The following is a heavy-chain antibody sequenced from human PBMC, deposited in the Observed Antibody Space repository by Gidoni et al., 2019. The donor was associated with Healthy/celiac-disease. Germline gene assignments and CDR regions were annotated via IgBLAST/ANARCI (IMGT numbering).Heavy chain of an antibody. J-gene: IGHJ3*02. V-gene: IGHV3-30*18. D-gene: IGHD6-19*01. CDR1: GFTFSSYG. CDR2: ISYDGSNK. Sequence: QVQLVESGGGVVQPGRSLRLSCAASGFTFSSYGMHWVRQAPGKGLEWVAVISYDGSNKYYADSVKGRFTISRDNSKNTLYLQMNSLRAEDTAVYYCAKVSSEIAVAGAFDIWGQGTMVTVSS. CDR3: AKVSSEIAVAGAFDI.